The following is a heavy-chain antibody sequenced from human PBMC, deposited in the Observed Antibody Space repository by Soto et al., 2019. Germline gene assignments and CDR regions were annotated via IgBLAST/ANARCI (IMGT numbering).Heavy chain of an antibody. Sequence: GWSLRLSCGASGFTFSRDAMSWVRQAPGKGLEWVSLITDNGGKTYYADYVKGRFTISRDNTKNTVSLQMNSLRVEDTAIYYCAKERATTTAFEYWGEGALVTVSS. J-gene: IGHJ4*02. CDR2: ITDNGGKT. CDR1: GFTFSRDA. D-gene: IGHD1-1*01. CDR3: AKERATTTAFEY. V-gene: IGHV3-23*01.